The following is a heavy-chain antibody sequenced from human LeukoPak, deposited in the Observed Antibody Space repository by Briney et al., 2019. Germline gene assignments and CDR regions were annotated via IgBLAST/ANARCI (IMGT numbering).Heavy chain of an antibody. J-gene: IGHJ4*02. Sequence: KTSETLSLTCTVSGGSISSSSYYWGWIRQPPGKGLEWIGSIYYSGSTYYNPSLKSRVTISVDTSKNQFSLKLSSVTAADTAVYYCARLTKRSFDYWGQGTLVTVSP. CDR2: IYYSGST. D-gene: IGHD1-1*01. CDR3: ARLTKRSFDY. CDR1: GGSISSSSYY. V-gene: IGHV4-39*01.